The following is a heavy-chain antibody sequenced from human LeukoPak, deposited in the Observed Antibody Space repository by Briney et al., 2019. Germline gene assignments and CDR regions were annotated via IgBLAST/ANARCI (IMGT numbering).Heavy chain of an antibody. V-gene: IGHV1-18*01. CDR2: INGYNDKT. CDR1: GYAFTIYG. D-gene: IGHD5-12*01. J-gene: IGHJ6*03. CDR3: ARVDSGYDLGHHYYYMDV. Sequence: GASVKVSCKTSGYAFTIYGISWVRQAPGQGLEWVGWINGYNDKTDIAQKFQGRLTMTIDTSTNTAYMDLRSLRSDDTAMYYCARVDSGYDLGHHYYYMDVWGIGTMVTVSS.